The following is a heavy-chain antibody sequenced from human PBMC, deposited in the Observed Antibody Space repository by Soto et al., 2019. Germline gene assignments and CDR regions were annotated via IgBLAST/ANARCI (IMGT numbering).Heavy chain of an antibody. Sequence: SVKVSCKASGGTFSSYTISWVRQAPGQGLEWMGRIIPILGIANYAQKFQGRVTITADKSTSTAYMELSSLRSEDTAVYYCARDPGYFGQKTIDYWGQGTLVTVSS. J-gene: IGHJ4*02. D-gene: IGHD3-9*01. V-gene: IGHV1-69*04. CDR3: ARDPGYFGQKTIDY. CDR2: IIPILGIA. CDR1: GGTFSSYT.